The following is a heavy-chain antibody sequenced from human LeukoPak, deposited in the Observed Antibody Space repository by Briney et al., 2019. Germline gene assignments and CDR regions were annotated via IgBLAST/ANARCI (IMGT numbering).Heavy chain of an antibody. CDR2: IYSGGTT. Sequence: GGSLRLSCAASGFTVSSSYISWVRQAPGKGLEWVSAIYSGGTTYYADSVRGRFTISRDNSKNTLYLLMNSLRAEDTAMYHCARQTGESTNFDNWGQGTLVTVSS. V-gene: IGHV3-53*01. CDR1: GFTVSSSY. D-gene: IGHD2-2*01. J-gene: IGHJ4*02. CDR3: ARQTGESTNFDN.